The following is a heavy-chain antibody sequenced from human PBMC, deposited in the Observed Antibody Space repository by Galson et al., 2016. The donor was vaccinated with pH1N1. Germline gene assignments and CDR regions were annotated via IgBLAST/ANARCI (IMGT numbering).Heavy chain of an antibody. CDR1: GGSISSGIYY. CDR2: VYSSGTT. V-gene: IGHV4-61*02. D-gene: IGHD3-10*02. J-gene: IGHJ5*02. CDR3: ARGGPEVLLSGEPHNGFDP. Sequence: TLSLTCTVSGGSISSGIYYWSWIRQPAGKGLEWIGLVYSSGTTNSNPSLKSRVSISADTAKNQFSLKLSSVTAVDTAVYYCARGGPEVLLSGEPHNGFDPWGQGILVTGSS.